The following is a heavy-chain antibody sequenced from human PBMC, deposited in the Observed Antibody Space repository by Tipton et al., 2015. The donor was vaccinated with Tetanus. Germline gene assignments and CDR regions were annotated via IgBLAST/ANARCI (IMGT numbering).Heavy chain of an antibody. CDR3: ARRGEARANWFDS. J-gene: IGHJ5*01. CDR1: GFSFRGYG. D-gene: IGHD2-21*01. CDR2: ISYSSSSV. Sequence: SLRLSCAASGFSFRGYGMNWVRQAPGKGLEWVSYISYSSSSVYYADSVKGRFVVSRDNAKNSLYLQMNTLRADDTAVYYCARRGEARANWFDSWGQGTLVTVSS. V-gene: IGHV3-48*01.